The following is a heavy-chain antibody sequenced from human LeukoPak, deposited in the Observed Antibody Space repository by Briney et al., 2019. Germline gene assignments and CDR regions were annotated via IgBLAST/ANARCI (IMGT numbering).Heavy chain of an antibody. CDR3: ARHSSGFFRFFDH. D-gene: IGHD3-22*01. J-gene: IGHJ4*02. V-gene: IGHV1-18*01. Sequence: GASVKVSCKASGYTFTSYGISWVRQAPGQGLELMGWISAYNGNTNYAQKLQGRVTMTTDTSTTTVYMELSSLQSEDTAVYYCARHSSGFFRFFDHWGQGTLVTVSS. CDR1: GYTFTSYG. CDR2: ISAYNGNT.